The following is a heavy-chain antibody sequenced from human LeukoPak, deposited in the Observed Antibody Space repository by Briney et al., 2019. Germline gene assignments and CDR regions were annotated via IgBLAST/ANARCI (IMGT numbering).Heavy chain of an antibody. Sequence: GGSLRLSCAASGFTFSSYGMSWVRQTPGKGLEWVSAISGSGGSTYYADSVKGRFTISRDNSKNTLYLQMNSLRAEDTAVYYCAKDSSPYPVRYWGQGTLVTVSS. D-gene: IGHD2-2*01. CDR2: ISGSGGST. CDR1: GFTFSSYG. CDR3: AKDSSPYPVRY. V-gene: IGHV3-23*01. J-gene: IGHJ4*02.